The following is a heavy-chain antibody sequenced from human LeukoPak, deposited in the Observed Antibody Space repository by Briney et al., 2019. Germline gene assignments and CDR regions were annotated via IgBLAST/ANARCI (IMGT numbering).Heavy chain of an antibody. CDR2: INSDGSST. Sequence: GGSLRLSCAASGFTFSSYWMHWVRQAPGKGLVWVSRINSDGSSTSYADSVKGRFTISRDNAKNTLYLQMNSLRAEDTAVYYCARDRANYDILTGPNWFDPWGQGTLVTVSS. D-gene: IGHD3-9*01. CDR3: ARDRANYDILTGPNWFDP. V-gene: IGHV3-74*01. J-gene: IGHJ5*02. CDR1: GFTFSSYW.